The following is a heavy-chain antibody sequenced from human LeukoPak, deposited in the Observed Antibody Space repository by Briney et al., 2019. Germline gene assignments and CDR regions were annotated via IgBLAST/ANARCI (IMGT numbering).Heavy chain of an antibody. J-gene: IGHJ4*02. CDR3: TTDLGTYYHGSQRLIPIDY. CDR2: IKSKTDGETT. V-gene: IGHV3-15*01. CDR1: GFTFTNAW. D-gene: IGHD3-10*01. Sequence: GGSLRLSCVDSGFTFTNAWMSWVRQDPGKGLEWIGRIKSKTDGETTNYAEPVRGRFTISRDDSKSAVYLQMNSLKIEDTAVYYCTTDLGTYYHGSQRLIPIDYWGQGTLVTVSS.